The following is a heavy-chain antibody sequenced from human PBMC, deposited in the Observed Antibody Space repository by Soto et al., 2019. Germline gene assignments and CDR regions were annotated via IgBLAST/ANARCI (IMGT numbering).Heavy chain of an antibody. D-gene: IGHD3-16*02. CDR3: ARVSPYDYIWGSYRYTRAFDI. CDR1: GYTFTSYG. Sequence: QVQLVQSGAEVKKPGASVKVSCKASGYTFTSYGISWVRQAPGQGLEWMGWISAYNGNTNYAQELQGRVTMTSDTSTSTAYMELRSLRSDDTAVYYCARVSPYDYIWGSYRYTRAFDIWGQGTMVTVSS. CDR2: ISAYNGNT. V-gene: IGHV1-18*01. J-gene: IGHJ3*02.